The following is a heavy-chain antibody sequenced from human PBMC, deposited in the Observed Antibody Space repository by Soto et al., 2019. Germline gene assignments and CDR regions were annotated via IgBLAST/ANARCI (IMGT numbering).Heavy chain of an antibody. CDR2: IYYSGST. V-gene: IGHV4-30-4*01. CDR1: GGSISSGDYY. D-gene: IGHD2-21*02. Sequence: SETLSLTCTVSGGSISSGDYYWSWIRQPPGKGLEWIGYIYYSGSTYYNPSLKSRVTISVDTSKNQFSLKLSSVTAADTAVYYCARLLAYCGGDCPDYFDYWDQGTLVTVSS. CDR3: ARLLAYCGGDCPDYFDY. J-gene: IGHJ4*02.